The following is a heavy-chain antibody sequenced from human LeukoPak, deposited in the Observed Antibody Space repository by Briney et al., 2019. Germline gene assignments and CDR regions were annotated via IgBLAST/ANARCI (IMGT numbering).Heavy chain of an antibody. D-gene: IGHD4-23*01. V-gene: IGHV3-15*01. Sequence: PGGSLRLSCAASGFTFSNAWMSWVRQAPGKGLEWVGRIKSKTDSGTTDYAAPVKGRFTISRDDSKNTLYLQMNSLKTEDTAVYYCTTVGTVVIPWVDYWGQGTLVTVSS. CDR1: GFTFSNAW. CDR3: TTVGTVVIPWVDY. J-gene: IGHJ4*02. CDR2: IKSKTDSGTT.